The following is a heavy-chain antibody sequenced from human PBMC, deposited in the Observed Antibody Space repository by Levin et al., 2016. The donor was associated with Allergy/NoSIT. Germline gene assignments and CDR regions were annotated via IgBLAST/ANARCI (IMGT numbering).Heavy chain of an antibody. CDR2: INSDGSST. V-gene: IGHV3-74*01. CDR3: ARLAYCGGDCYLIDY. D-gene: IGHD2-21*02. J-gene: IGHJ4*02. Sequence: VRQAPGKGLVWVSRINSDGSSTSYADSVKGRFTISRDNAKNTLYLQMNSLRAEDTAVYYCARLAYCGGDCYLIDYWGQGTLVTVSS.